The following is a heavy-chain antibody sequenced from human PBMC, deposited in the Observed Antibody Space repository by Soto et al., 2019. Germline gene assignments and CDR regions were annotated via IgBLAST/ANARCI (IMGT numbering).Heavy chain of an antibody. CDR1: GGFISSYY. Sequence: SETLSLTCTVSGGFISSYYWSWIRQPPGKGLEWIGYIYYSGSTNYNPSLKSRVTISVDTSKNQFSLKLSSVTAADTAVYYCARDRGSYSDYWGQGTLVTVSS. CDR2: IYYSGST. J-gene: IGHJ4*02. V-gene: IGHV4-59*01. D-gene: IGHD1-26*01. CDR3: ARDRGSYSDY.